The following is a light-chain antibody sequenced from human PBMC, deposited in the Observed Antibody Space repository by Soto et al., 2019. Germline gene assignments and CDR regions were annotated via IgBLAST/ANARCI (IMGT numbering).Light chain of an antibody. CDR1: QDISTY. CDR3: QKYNSAPYT. V-gene: IGKV1-27*01. CDR2: ATS. J-gene: IGKJ2*01. Sequence: DIQMTQSPSSLSASVGDRVTITCRASQDISTYLAWYQQKTGKVPKLLIYATSTLQSGVPSRFSGRVSGTDFTLTISSLQPEDAATYYCQKYNSAPYTFGQGTKLEIK.